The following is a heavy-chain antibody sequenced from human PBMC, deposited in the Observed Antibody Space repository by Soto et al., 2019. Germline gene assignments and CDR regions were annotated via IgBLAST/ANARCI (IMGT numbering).Heavy chain of an antibody. CDR3: ARDYAQYCGGDCERPFALPFDY. CDR2: ISAYNGNT. D-gene: IGHD2-21*01. Sequence: ASVKVSCKASGYTFTSYGISWVRQAPGQGLEWMGWISAYNGNTNYAQKLQGRVTMTTDTSTSTAYMELRSLRSDDTAVYYCARDYAQYCGGDCERPFALPFDYWGQGTLVTVSS. J-gene: IGHJ4*02. CDR1: GYTFTSYG. V-gene: IGHV1-18*01.